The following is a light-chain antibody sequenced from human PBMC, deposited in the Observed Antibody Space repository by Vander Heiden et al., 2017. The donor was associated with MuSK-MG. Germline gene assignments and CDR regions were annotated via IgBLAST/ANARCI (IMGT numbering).Light chain of an antibody. V-gene: IGLV2-11*01. Sequence: QSALTQPRSVSGSPGQSVTVYCTGTSGDIGAYDEVSWYQQYPGKAPKLMIYDVTKRPSGVPDRFSGSKSGNTASLTISGLQADEEADYHCCSYAGRYNRVFGGGTKVTVL. J-gene: IGLJ3*02. CDR3: CSYAGRYNRV. CDR1: SGDIGAYDE. CDR2: DVT.